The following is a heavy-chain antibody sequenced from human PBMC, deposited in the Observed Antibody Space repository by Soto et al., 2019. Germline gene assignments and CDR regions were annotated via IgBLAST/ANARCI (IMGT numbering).Heavy chain of an antibody. CDR1: GGSINNNNFY. CDR3: VIKGSGFDRYFHS. V-gene: IGHV4-39*01. Sequence: SETLSLTCTVSGGSINNNNFYGGWLRQPPGKGLEWVGIISYSVGTYYNPSLRRRVTMSVDTSKNQFSLELRFVTAADTAVYYCVIKGSGFDRYFHSWCQAILVTVS. CDR2: ISYSVGT. D-gene: IGHD3-22*01. J-gene: IGHJ4*03.